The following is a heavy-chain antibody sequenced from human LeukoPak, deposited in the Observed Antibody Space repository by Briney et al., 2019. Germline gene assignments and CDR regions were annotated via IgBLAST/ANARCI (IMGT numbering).Heavy chain of an antibody. CDR2: IYYSGST. J-gene: IGHJ6*03. V-gene: IGHV4-59*11. CDR3: ARVVAAPYRYMDV. CDR1: GGSISSHY. Sequence: SETLSLTRTVSGGSISSHYWSWIRQPPGKGLEWIGYIYYSGSTNYNPSLKSRVTMSVDTSKNQFSLKLSSVTAADTAVYYCARVVAAPYRYMDVWGKGTTVTVSS. D-gene: IGHD6-13*01.